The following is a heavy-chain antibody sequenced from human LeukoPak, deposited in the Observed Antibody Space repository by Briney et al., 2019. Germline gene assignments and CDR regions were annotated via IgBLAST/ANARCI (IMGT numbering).Heavy chain of an antibody. J-gene: IGHJ5*02. Sequence: SETLSLTCTVSGGSISGYYWSWIRQPPGKGLEWIGYIYYSGSTNYNPSLKSRVTISVDTPKNLFSLKLSSVTAADTAVYYCARARTAAAGPRWFDPWGQGTLVTVSS. CDR1: GGSISGYY. D-gene: IGHD6-13*01. CDR2: IYYSGST. V-gene: IGHV4-59*01. CDR3: ARARTAAAGPRWFDP.